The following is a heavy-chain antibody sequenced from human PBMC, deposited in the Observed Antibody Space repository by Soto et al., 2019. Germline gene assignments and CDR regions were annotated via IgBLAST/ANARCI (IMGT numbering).Heavy chain of an antibody. V-gene: IGHV3-30*18. CDR1: GFTFSSYG. J-gene: IGHJ4*02. D-gene: IGHD5-12*01. CDR3: AKDQMATITALFDY. Sequence: GGSLRLSCAASGFTFSSYGMHWVRQAPGKGLEWVAVISYDGSNKYYADSVKGRFTISRDSSKNTLYLQMNSLRAEDTAVYYCAKDQMATITALFDYWGQGTLVTVSS. CDR2: ISYDGSNK.